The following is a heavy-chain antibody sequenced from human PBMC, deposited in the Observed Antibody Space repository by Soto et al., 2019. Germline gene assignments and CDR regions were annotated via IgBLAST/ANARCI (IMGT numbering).Heavy chain of an antibody. CDR3: ASFNPGDDYRRQGDVFDY. D-gene: IGHD3-16*01. V-gene: IGHV3-30-3*01. CDR2: ISYDGSNK. J-gene: IGHJ4*02. Sequence: HPGGSLRLSCAASGFTFSSYAMHWVRQAPGKGLEWVAVISYDGSNKYYADSVKGRFTISRDNSKNTLYLQMNSLRAEDTAVYYCASFNPGDDYRRQGDVFDYWGQGTLVTVSS. CDR1: GFTFSSYA.